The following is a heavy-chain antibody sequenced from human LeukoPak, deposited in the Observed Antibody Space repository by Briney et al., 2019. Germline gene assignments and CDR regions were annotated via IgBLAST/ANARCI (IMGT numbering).Heavy chain of an antibody. CDR2: IRNKANRYTT. D-gene: IGHD7-27*01. CDR3: ARSPLGIAPFDY. Sequence: AGGSLRLSCVASGFPFSSYWMTWVRQAPGEGLEWVARIRNKANRYTTEYAASVKGRFTISRDDSENSLYLQMDSLKTEDTAVYYCARSPLGIAPFDYWGQGTLVTVSS. V-gene: IGHV3-72*01. CDR1: GFPFSSYW. J-gene: IGHJ4*02.